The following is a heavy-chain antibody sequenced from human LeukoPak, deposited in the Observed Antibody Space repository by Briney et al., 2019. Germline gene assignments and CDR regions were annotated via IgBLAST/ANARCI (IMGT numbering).Heavy chain of an antibody. D-gene: IGHD6-13*01. Sequence: GGSLRLSCAASGFTFSSYWMHWVRQAPGKGLVWVSRINSDGSSTSYADSVKGRFTISRDNAKNTLYLQMNSLRAEDTAVYYCASIAAAGFNWFDPWGQGTLVTVSS. CDR1: GFTFSSYW. CDR2: INSDGSST. J-gene: IGHJ5*02. CDR3: ASIAAAGFNWFDP. V-gene: IGHV3-74*01.